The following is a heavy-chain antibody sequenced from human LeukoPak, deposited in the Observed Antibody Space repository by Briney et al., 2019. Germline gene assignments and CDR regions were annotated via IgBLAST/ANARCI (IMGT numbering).Heavy chain of an antibody. Sequence: PSETLSLTCTVSGGSISSYYWSWIRQPPGKGLERIGNIYYSGSTNYNPSLKSRVTISVDTSKNQFFLKLSSVTAADTAVYYCARDTIGYDILTGYYPHWGQGTLVTVSS. D-gene: IGHD3-9*01. CDR1: GGSISSYY. CDR3: ARDTIGYDILTGYYPH. CDR2: IYYSGST. J-gene: IGHJ4*02. V-gene: IGHV4-59*12.